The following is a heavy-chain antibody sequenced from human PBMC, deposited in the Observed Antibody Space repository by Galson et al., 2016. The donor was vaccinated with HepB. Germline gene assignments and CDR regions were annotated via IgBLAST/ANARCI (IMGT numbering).Heavy chain of an antibody. CDR2: IEQDGSEK. V-gene: IGHV3-30*04. J-gene: IGHJ2*01. CDR3: ARAAGDHYYYGRRWYFDL. CDR1: GFTVSGYP. D-gene: IGHD3-10*01. Sequence: SLRLSCAASGFTVSGYPMYWVRQTPGKGLEWVANIEQDGSEKNDADSLKGRFNIPRDNSKNTLYLHMNSLRAEDTAVYYRARAAGDHYYYGRRWYFDLWGRGTLVTVSS.